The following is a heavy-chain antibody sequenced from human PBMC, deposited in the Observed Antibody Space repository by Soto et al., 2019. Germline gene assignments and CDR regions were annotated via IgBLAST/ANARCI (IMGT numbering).Heavy chain of an antibody. CDR3: ARARRGYSSAGWFDP. CDR2: INPSGGST. V-gene: IGHV1-46*01. Sequence: QVQLVQSGAEVKKPGASVKVSCKASGYTFTSYYMHWVRQAPGQGLEWMGIINPSGGSTSYAQKFKGRVTMTRDTSTSTVYVELSSLRSEDTAVYYCARARRGYSSAGWFDPWGQGTLVTVSS. CDR1: GYTFTSYY. D-gene: IGHD5-18*01. J-gene: IGHJ5*02.